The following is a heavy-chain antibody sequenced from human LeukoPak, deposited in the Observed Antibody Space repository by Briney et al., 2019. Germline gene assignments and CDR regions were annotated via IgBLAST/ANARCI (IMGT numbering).Heavy chain of an antibody. CDR2: IYHSGST. Sequence: SETLSLTCTVSGYSISSGYYWGWIRQPPGKGLEWIGSIYHSGSTYYNPSLKSRVTISVDTSKNQFSLKLSSVTAADTAVYYCARGLDYYDSSGNGAFDIWGQGTMVTVSS. V-gene: IGHV4-38-2*02. CDR1: GYSISSGYY. J-gene: IGHJ3*02. D-gene: IGHD3-22*01. CDR3: ARGLDYYDSSGNGAFDI.